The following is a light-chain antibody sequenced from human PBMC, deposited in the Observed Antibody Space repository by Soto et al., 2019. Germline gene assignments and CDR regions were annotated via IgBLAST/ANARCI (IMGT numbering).Light chain of an antibody. CDR2: DAS. Sequence: EIVLTQSPATLSLSPGERATLSCRASQSVSSYLAWYQHKPGQAPRLLIYDASNRATGIPARFSGSGSGTDFTLTISSLEPEDFAVYYCQQRHTWPPSFGQGTRLDIK. V-gene: IGKV3-11*01. CDR1: QSVSSY. J-gene: IGKJ5*01. CDR3: QQRHTWPPS.